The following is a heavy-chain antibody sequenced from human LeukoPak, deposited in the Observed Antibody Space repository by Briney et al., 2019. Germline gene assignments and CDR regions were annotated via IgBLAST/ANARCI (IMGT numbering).Heavy chain of an antibody. V-gene: IGHV4-61*02. J-gene: IGHJ5*02. D-gene: IGHD2-21*01. CDR1: GGSISSGSYY. Sequence: SETLSLTCTVSGGSISSGSYYWSWIRQPAGKGLEWIGRIYTSGSTNYNPSLKSRVTISVDTSKNQFSLKLSSVTAADTAVYYCAREGLWTPDPWGQGTLVTVSS. CDR3: AREGLWTPDP. CDR2: IYTSGST.